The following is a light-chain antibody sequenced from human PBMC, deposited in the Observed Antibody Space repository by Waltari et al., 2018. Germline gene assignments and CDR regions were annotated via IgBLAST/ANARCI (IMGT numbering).Light chain of an antibody. V-gene: IGKV3-20*01. CDR2: HTS. J-gene: IGKJ1*01. CDR3: QHYLRLPAT. CDR1: QSVNIY. Sequence: IVLTQPPGPLPLSPGETATLPCRASQSVNIYLAWYQQKPGQAPRLLIYHTSTRAAGIPGRFSGSGSGTDFSLTISRLEPENFAVYYCQHYLRLPATFGQGTTVEI.